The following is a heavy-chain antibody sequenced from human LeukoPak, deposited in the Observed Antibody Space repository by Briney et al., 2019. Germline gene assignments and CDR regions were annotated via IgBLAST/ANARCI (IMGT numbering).Heavy chain of an antibody. Sequence: PGGSLRLSCAASGFTFSTYGMHWVRQAPGKGLEWVAVIWNDGNKKHYADSVKGRFTISRDNSKNTLYVQMNSQRAEDTAVYYCAREGITGTTNWFDPWGQGTLVTVSS. CDR1: GFTFSTYG. J-gene: IGHJ5*02. CDR2: IWNDGNKK. D-gene: IGHD1-7*01. V-gene: IGHV3-33*01. CDR3: AREGITGTTNWFDP.